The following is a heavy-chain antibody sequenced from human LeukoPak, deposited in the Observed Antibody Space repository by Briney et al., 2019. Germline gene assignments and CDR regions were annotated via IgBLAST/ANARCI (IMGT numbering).Heavy chain of an antibody. CDR1: GYTFTSYY. D-gene: IGHD3-22*01. J-gene: IGHJ4*02. CDR2: INPSGGST. V-gene: IGHV1-46*01. Sequence: ASVKVSCKASGYTFTSYYMHWVRQAPGQGLEWMGIINPSGGSTSYAQKFQGRVTMTRDTSTSTVYMELSSLRSEDTAVYYCARDFGGYYDSSGYYLNNDYWGQGTLVTVSS. CDR3: ARDFGGYYDSSGYYLNNDY.